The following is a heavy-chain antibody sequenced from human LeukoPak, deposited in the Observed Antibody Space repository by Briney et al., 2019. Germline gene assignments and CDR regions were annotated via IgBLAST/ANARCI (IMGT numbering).Heavy chain of an antibody. D-gene: IGHD1-26*01. CDR2: ISGSGGST. J-gene: IGHJ6*02. V-gene: IGHV3-23*01. CDR3: AKGKGGATKGYYYYGMDV. Sequence: GSLRLSCAASGFTFSSYAMSWVRQAPGKGLEWVSAISGSGGSTYYADSVKGRFTISRDNSKNTLYLQMNSLRAEDTAVYYCAKGKGGATKGYYYYGMDVWGQGTTVTVSS. CDR1: GFTFSSYA.